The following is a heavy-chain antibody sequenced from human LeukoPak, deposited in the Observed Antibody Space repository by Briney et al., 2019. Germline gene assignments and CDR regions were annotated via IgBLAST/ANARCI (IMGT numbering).Heavy chain of an antibody. CDR2: ISYDGSNK. D-gene: IGHD3-10*01. V-gene: IGHV3-30-3*01. Sequence: GGSLRLSCAASGFTFSSYAMHWVRQAPGKGLEWVAVISYDGSNKYYADSVKGRFTISRDNSKNTLYLQMNSLRAEDTAVYYCARDPREPVLLWFGELIGYYFDYWGQGTLVTVSS. CDR1: GFTFSSYA. J-gene: IGHJ4*02. CDR3: ARDPREPVLLWFGELIGYYFDY.